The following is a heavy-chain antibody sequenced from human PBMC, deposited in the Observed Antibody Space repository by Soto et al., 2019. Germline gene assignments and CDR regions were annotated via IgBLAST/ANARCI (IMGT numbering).Heavy chain of an antibody. J-gene: IGHJ5*02. CDR1: GASISSGDYS. Sequence: SETLSLTCTVSGASISSGDYSWSWIRQYPGQGLEWIGDIYYTGTTNYNPSLKSRLTISVDTSKNQFSLKLTSVTAADTAVYYCAKKGYCCITSFSVFLWFDPWGQETLVTVSS. V-gene: IGHV4-31*03. D-gene: IGHD2-2*01. CDR3: AKKGYCCITSFSVFLWFDP. CDR2: IYYTGTT.